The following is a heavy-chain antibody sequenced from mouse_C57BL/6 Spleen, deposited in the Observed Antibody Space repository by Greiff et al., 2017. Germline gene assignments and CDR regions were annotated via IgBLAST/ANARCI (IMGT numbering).Heavy chain of an antibody. V-gene: IGHV1-7*01. CDR2: INPSSGYT. J-gene: IGHJ2*01. CDR1: GYTFTSYW. D-gene: IGHD4-1*01. CDR3: AWGTGAFDY. Sequence: QVQLKQSGAELAKPGASVKLSCKASGYTFTSYWMHWVKQRPGQGLEWIGYINPSSGYTKYNQKFQDKATLTAYKSYSTAYMQLSSLTYEDSAVYYCAWGTGAFDYWGQGTTLTVSS.